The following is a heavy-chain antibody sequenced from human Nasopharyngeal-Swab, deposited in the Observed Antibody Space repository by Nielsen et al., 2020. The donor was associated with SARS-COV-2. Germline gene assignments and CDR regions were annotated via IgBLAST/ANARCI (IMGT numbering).Heavy chain of an antibody. CDR3: ARDGDYSGWELTDY. CDR1: GFTFSSYS. CDR2: ISSSSSYI. V-gene: IGHV3-21*01. Sequence: LSLTCAASGFTFSSYSMNWVRQAPGKGLEWVSSISSSSSYIYYADSVKGRFTISRDNAKNSLYLQMNSLRAEDTAVYYCARDGDYSGWELTDYWGQGTLVTVSS. D-gene: IGHD1-26*01. J-gene: IGHJ4*02.